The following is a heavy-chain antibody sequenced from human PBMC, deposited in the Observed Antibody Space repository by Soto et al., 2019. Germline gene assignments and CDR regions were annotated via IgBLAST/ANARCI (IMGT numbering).Heavy chain of an antibody. V-gene: IGHV3-11*01. CDR3: VRGHTYALY. Sequence: QVQLVESGGGLVKPGGSLRLSCTASGFTFGDYYMRWIRQAPGKGLECVSYISNSGGAIHYADSVKGRFTISRDNAKNSLYLQMNSLRAQDTAVYYCVRGHTYALYWGQGTLVTVSS. CDR2: ISNSGGAI. J-gene: IGHJ4*02. CDR1: GFTFGDYY. D-gene: IGHD2-2*01.